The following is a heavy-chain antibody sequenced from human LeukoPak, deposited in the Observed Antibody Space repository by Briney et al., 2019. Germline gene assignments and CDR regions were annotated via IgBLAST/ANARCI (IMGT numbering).Heavy chain of an antibody. CDR1: GXTFSTYT. Sequence: SGGSLRLSCAVSGXTFSTYTMNWARQAPGKGLEWVSSISNDGSYSHYADSVKGRFTISRDNAKNSLYVQMNSLRAEDTAVYYCVRGDTRDYWGQGTLVTVSS. CDR3: VRGDTRDY. J-gene: IGHJ4*02. V-gene: IGHV3-21*01. D-gene: IGHD2-2*01. CDR2: ISNDGSYS.